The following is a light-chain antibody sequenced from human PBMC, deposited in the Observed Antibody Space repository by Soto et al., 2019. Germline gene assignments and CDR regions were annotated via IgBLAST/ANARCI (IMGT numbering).Light chain of an antibody. Sequence: EIVLTQSPGTLSLSPGERVTLSCRASQSVSGAYLAWYQLKPGRAPRLVIYGASSRATGIPDRFSGSGSGTDFTLTINSLEPEDFAMYYCQQSGSSRRTFGGGTKVEIK. CDR3: QQSGSSRRT. CDR2: GAS. CDR1: QSVSGAY. J-gene: IGKJ4*01. V-gene: IGKV3-20*01.